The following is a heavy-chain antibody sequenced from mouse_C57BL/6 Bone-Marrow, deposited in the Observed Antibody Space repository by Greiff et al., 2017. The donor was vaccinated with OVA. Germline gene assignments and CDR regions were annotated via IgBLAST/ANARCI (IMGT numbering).Heavy chain of an antibody. CDR2: IDPANGNT. CDR3: ARARITTVVATD. V-gene: IGHV14-3*01. CDR1: GFNIKNTS. J-gene: IGHJ2*01. Sequence: VQLQQSVAELVRPGASVKLSCTASGFNIKNTSMHWVKQRPEQGLEWIGRIDPANGNTQYAPKFQGKATITADTSSNTAYLQLSSLTSEDTAIYYCARARITTVVATDWGQGTTLTVSS. D-gene: IGHD1-1*01.